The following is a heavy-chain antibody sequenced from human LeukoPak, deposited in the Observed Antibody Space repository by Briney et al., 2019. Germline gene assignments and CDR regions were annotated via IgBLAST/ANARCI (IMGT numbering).Heavy chain of an antibody. D-gene: IGHD3-10*01. CDR1: GFTFSGYG. CDR2: IWNDGSDK. J-gene: IGHJ4*02. Sequence: PGGSLRLSCAASGFTFSGYGMHWVRQAPGKGLEWVAVIWNDGSDKYYADSVKGRFTISRDNSKNTLYLQMNSLRAEDTAVYHCARGSFGVDYWGQGTLVSVSS. V-gene: IGHV3-33*01. CDR3: ARGSFGVDY.